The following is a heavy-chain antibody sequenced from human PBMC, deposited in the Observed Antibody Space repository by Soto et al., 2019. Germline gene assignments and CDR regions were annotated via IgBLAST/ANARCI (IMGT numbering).Heavy chain of an antibody. J-gene: IGHJ4*02. CDR2: IKEDGSEK. Sequence: EVQVVESGGGLVQPGGSLRLSCAVSGFALSRYWMSWVRQAPGKGLEWVANIKEDGSEKHYVDSVKGRFTISRDNANNSLYLQMNSQRAEDTAVYYWARVAVRGQGTLVSVSS. V-gene: IGHV3-7*05. D-gene: IGHD6-19*01. CDR1: GFALSRYW. CDR3: ARVAV.